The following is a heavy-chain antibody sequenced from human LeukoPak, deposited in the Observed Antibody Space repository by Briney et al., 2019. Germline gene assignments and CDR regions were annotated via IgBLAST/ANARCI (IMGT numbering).Heavy chain of an antibody. CDR1: GYSIRSGYY. J-gene: IGHJ5*02. CDR3: ARNPTNVLRYFDWLDGGPNWFDP. Sequence: PSGTLSLTCTVPGYSIRSGYYWGWIRQPPGKGLEWIGSIYHSGSTYYNPSLKSRVTISVDTSKNQFSLKLSSVTAADTAVYYCARNPTNVLRYFDWLDGGPNWFDPWGQGTLVTVSS. V-gene: IGHV4-38-2*02. D-gene: IGHD3-9*01. CDR2: IYHSGST.